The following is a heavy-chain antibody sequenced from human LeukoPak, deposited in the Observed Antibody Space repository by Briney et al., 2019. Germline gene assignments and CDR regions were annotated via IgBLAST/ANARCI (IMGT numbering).Heavy chain of an antibody. CDR3: TRDHITSWQIDF. CDR2: VRPGDGPT. Sequence: GGSLRLSCAVSGFTLSDHYMDWVRRAPGKGLEWVSHVRPGDGPTTYAESVKGRFTISRDNSKNTVSLQMNSLRVEDTAVYYCTRDHITSWQIDFWGQGTMVTVSS. J-gene: IGHJ4*02. CDR1: GFTLSDHY. D-gene: IGHD2-2*01. V-gene: IGHV3-11*05.